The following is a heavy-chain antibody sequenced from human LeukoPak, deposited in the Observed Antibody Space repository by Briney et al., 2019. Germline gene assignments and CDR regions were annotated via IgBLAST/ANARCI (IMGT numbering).Heavy chain of an antibody. Sequence: GGSLRLSCAASGFTFSSYAMSWVRQAPGKGLEWVSAISGSGGSTYYADSVKGRFTISRDNAKNSLYLQMNSLRAEDTAVYYCARDSYGSGSYYRIDYWGQGTLVTVSS. D-gene: IGHD3-10*01. CDR2: ISGSGGST. J-gene: IGHJ4*02. V-gene: IGHV3-23*01. CDR3: ARDSYGSGSYYRIDY. CDR1: GFTFSSYA.